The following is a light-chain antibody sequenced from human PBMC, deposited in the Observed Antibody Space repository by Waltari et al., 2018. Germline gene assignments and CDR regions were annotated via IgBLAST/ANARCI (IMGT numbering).Light chain of an antibody. CDR2: AAS. CDR3: QQGASFPPT. CDR1: QVISNW. V-gene: IGKV1-12*01. J-gene: IGKJ1*01. Sequence: DIQMTQSPSSVSASVGDRVTIVCRASQVISNWLAWYQQKPGKAPTLLIYAASVLQTGVPSRFSGSGSGTDFALTITNLQPEDFATYFCQQGASFPPTFGQGTKVEVK.